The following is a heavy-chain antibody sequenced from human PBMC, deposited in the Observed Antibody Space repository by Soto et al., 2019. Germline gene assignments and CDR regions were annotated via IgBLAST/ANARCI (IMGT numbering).Heavy chain of an antibody. CDR1: GYTFTSYD. CDR3: ARNIAVGGRGYYFDY. Sequence: GASVKVSCKASGYTFTSYDINWVRQATGQGLEWMGWMNPTSGNTGYAQKFQGRVTMTRNTSISTAYMELSSLRFEDTAVYYCARNIAVGGRGYYFDYWGRGTLVTVSS. D-gene: IGHD6-19*01. J-gene: IGHJ4*02. CDR2: MNPTSGNT. V-gene: IGHV1-8*01.